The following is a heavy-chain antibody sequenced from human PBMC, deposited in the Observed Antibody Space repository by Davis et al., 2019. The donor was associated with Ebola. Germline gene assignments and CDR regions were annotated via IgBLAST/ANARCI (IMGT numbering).Heavy chain of an antibody. Sequence: GESLKISCAGSGFTFSNAWMSWVRQAPGRGLEWVGRFKSKTDGGTIDYAAPVKGRFTISRDDSKNTLYLQMNSLKTEETAVYYCATEVEYSRISAKLDVWGKGTTVTVSS. D-gene: IGHD6-6*01. CDR2: FKSKTDGGTI. CDR3: ATEVEYSRISAKLDV. J-gene: IGHJ6*04. CDR1: GFTFSNAW. V-gene: IGHV3-15*01.